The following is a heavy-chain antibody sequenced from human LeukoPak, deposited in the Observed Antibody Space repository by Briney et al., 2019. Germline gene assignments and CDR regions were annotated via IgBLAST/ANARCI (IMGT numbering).Heavy chain of an antibody. D-gene: IGHD6-19*01. CDR1: GFTFSSYA. Sequence: PGGSLRLSCAASGFTFSSYAMHWVRQAPGKGLEWVAVISYDGSNKYYADSVKGRFTISRDNSKNTLYLQMNSLRVEDTAVFYCAYSSGWGQGTLVTVSS. J-gene: IGHJ4*02. CDR3: AYSSG. CDR2: ISYDGSNK. V-gene: IGHV3-30*04.